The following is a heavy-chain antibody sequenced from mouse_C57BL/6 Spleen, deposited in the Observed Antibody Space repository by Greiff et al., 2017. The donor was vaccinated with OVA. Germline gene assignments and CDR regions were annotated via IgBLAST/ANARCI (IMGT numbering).Heavy chain of an antibody. V-gene: IGHV5-9*01. Sequence: EVQLVESGGGLVKPGGSLKLSCAASGFTFSSYTMSWVRQTPEKRLEWVATISGGGGNTYYPDSVKGRFTISRDNAKNTLYLQMSSLRSEDTALYYCARQGGPYYAMDYWGQGTSVTVSS. CDR3: ARQGGPYYAMDY. J-gene: IGHJ4*01. CDR2: ISGGGGNT. CDR1: GFTFSSYT.